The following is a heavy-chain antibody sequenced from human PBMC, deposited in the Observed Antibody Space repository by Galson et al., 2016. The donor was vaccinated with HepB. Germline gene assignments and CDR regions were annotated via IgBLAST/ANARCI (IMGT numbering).Heavy chain of an antibody. CDR3: ARHPPSGYYYYGLDV. CDR2: IYYSGNT. V-gene: IGHV4-59*08. Sequence: ETLSLTCTVSGGSISSHYWSWIRQPPGKGLEWIGYIYYSGNTYYNPSLKSRVTISVDTSKNQFSLKLKSVTAADTAVYYCARHPPSGYYYYGLDVWGQGTTVTVSS. D-gene: IGHD1-26*01. J-gene: IGHJ6*02. CDR1: GGSISSHY.